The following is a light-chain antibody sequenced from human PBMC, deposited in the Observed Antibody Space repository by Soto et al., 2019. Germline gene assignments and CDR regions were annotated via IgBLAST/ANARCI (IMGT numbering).Light chain of an antibody. CDR3: QQCGSLPYT. J-gene: IGKJ2*01. CDR1: QSVSSGC. V-gene: IGKV3-20*01. Sequence: EIVLTQSPGTLSLSPGERATLSCRASQSVSSGCLVWYQQKPAHAPRLLIYAASSRATGIPDRFSGSGSGTDFTLTISRLEPEDFAVYYCQQCGSLPYTFGQGTKLEIK. CDR2: AAS.